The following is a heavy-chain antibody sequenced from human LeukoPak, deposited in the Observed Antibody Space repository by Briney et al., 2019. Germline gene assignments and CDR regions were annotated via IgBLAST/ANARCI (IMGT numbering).Heavy chain of an antibody. V-gene: IGHV1-69*13. CDR1: GGTFSSYA. D-gene: IGHD3-16*01. J-gene: IGHJ5*02. CDR3: ARARIGGNWFDP. CDR2: IIPIFGTA. Sequence: SAKVSCKASGGTFSSYAISWVRQAPGQGLEWMGGIIPIFGTANYAQKFQGRVTITADESTSTAYMELSSLRSEDTAVYYCARARIGGNWFDPWGQGTLVTVSS.